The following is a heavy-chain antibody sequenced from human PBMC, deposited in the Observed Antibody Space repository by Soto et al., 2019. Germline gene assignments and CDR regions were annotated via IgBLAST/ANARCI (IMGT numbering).Heavy chain of an antibody. CDR3: AKTGGGYCSGGSCYPNFFDY. J-gene: IGHJ4*02. CDR1: GFTFSSYA. V-gene: IGHV3-23*01. CDR2: ISGSGGST. Sequence: EVQLLESGGGLVQPGGSLRLSCAASGFTFSSYAMSWVRQAPGKGLEWVSAISGSGGSTYYADSVKGRFTISRDNSKNTQYLQMNSLRAEDTAVYYCAKTGGGYCSGGSCYPNFFDYWGQGTLVTVSS. D-gene: IGHD2-15*01.